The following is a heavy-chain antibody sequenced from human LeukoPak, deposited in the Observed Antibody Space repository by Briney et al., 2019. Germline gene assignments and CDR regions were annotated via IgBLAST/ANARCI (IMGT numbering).Heavy chain of an antibody. CDR1: GFTFSSYA. CDR2: ISVSGGST. CDR3: AKDLGAYGDYGIFDY. Sequence: PGGSLRLSCAASGFTFSSYAMSWVRQAPGKGLEWVSAISVSGGSTYYADSVKGRFTISRDNSKNTLYLQMNSLRAEDTAVYYCAKDLGAYGDYGIFDYWGQGTLVTVSS. J-gene: IGHJ4*02. D-gene: IGHD4-17*01. V-gene: IGHV3-23*01.